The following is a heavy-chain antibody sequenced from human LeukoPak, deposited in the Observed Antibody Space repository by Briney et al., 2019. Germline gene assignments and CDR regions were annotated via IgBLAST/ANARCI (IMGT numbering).Heavy chain of an antibody. Sequence: GGSLRLSCAASGFTFSSYAMSWVRQAPGKGLEWVSAISGSGGNTYYADSVKGRFTISRDNSKNTLYLQMNSLRVDDTAVYYCARGGTAVISRGAFDIWGQGTMVTVSS. J-gene: IGHJ3*02. D-gene: IGHD4-17*01. V-gene: IGHV3-23*01. CDR3: ARGGTAVISRGAFDI. CDR1: GFTFSSYA. CDR2: ISGSGGNT.